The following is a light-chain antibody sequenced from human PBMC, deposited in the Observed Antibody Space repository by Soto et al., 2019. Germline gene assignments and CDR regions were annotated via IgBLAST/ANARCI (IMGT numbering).Light chain of an antibody. CDR1: SSDVGLYNL. CDR2: EVN. CDR3: CSYVGSSILM. Sequence: QSALTQPASMSGSPGQSITISCTGTSSDVGLYNLVSWYQHLPGKAPKLIIYEVNERPSGISDRFSGSKSGNTASLTISGHRDEDEADYYCCSYVGSSILMFGGGAKLTVL. V-gene: IGLV2-23*02. J-gene: IGLJ3*02.